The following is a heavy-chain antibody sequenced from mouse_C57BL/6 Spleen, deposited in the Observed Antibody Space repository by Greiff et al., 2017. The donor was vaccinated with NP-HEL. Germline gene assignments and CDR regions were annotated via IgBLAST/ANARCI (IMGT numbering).Heavy chain of an antibody. D-gene: IGHD2-3*01. CDR3: ARRDGYWYFDV. Sequence: ESGLGLVKPSQSLSLTCSVTGYSITSGYYWNWIRQFPGNKLEWMGYISYDGSNNYNPSLKNRISITRDTSKNQFFLKLNSVTTEDTATYYCARRDGYWYFDVWGTGTTVTVSS. CDR1: GYSITSGYY. J-gene: IGHJ1*03. CDR2: ISYDGSN. V-gene: IGHV3-6*01.